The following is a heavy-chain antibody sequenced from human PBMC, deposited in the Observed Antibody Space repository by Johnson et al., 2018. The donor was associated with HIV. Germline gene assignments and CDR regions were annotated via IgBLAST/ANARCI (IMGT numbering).Heavy chain of an antibody. CDR1: GFTFNNYD. V-gene: IGHV3-30*18. J-gene: IGHJ3*02. Sequence: QVQLVESGGGVVRPGRSLRLSCVASGFTFNNYDMDWVRQAPGKGLEWVVSIAYEGNNKYYADSVKGRFTISRDNYNNNLDLQMNILITEDTGVYYCAKAYCPGCDAFEIWGQGTVVTVSS. CDR2: IAYEGNNK. D-gene: IGHD2-21*01. CDR3: AKAYCPGCDAFEI.